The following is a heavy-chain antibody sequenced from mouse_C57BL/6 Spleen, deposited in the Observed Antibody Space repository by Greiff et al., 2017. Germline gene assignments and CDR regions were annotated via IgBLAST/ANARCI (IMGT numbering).Heavy chain of an antibody. Sequence: VQLQQSGPELVKPGASVKLSCKASGYTFTSYDINWVKQRPGKGLEWIGWIYPSDGSTKYNEKFKGKATLTVDTSSSTAYMELHTLTSEDAAVYFCECERDYFDDWGKGTTLTVSS. V-gene: IGHV1-85*01. J-gene: IGHJ2*01. CDR3: ECERDYFDD. CDR1: GYTFTSYD. CDR2: IYPSDGST.